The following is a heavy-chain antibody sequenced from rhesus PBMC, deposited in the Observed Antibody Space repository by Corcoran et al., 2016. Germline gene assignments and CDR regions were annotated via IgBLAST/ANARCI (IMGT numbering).Heavy chain of an antibody. CDR2: ISGSSGST. V-gene: IGHV4-65*01. Sequence: QVQLQESGPGLVTPSETLSLPCAFSGGSLSSSNWWRWILPPPGKGMEWIGDISGSSGSTYYNPSLKSRVTISTDTSKNQFYLKFNSVTAADTAVYYCARRGSYYYFDYWGQGVLVTVSS. CDR3: ARRGSYYYFDY. CDR1: GGSLSSSNW. J-gene: IGHJ4*01. D-gene: IGHD3-16*01.